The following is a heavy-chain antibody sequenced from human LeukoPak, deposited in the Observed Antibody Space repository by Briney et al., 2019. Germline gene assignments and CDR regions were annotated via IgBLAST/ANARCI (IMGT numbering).Heavy chain of an antibody. V-gene: IGHV1-46*01. Sequence: ASVKVSCKASGYTFINYYMHWVRQAPGQGLEWMGIINPSGGSTTYAQKFQGRVTMTRDMSTSTVYMELSSLRSEDTAVYYCARGVGTSWFDPWGQGSLVTVSS. CDR3: ARGVGTSWFDP. D-gene: IGHD1-26*01. CDR1: GYTFINYY. J-gene: IGHJ5*02. CDR2: INPSGGST.